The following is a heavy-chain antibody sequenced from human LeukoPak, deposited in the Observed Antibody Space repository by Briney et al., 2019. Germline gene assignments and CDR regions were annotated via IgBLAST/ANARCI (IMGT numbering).Heavy chain of an antibody. Sequence: SETLSLTCTVSGGSISSYYWSWIRQPAGKGLEWIGRIYTSGSTIYNPSLKSRVTMSVDTSKNQFSLKLSSVTAADTAVYYCARHSGVVAEYYYYYYMDVWGKGTTVTVSS. CDR3: ARHSGVVAEYYYYYYMDV. J-gene: IGHJ6*03. CDR1: GGSISSYY. D-gene: IGHD2-15*01. CDR2: IYTSGST. V-gene: IGHV4-4*07.